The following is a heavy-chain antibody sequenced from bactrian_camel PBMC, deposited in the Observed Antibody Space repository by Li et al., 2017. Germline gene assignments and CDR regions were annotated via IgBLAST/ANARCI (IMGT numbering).Heavy chain of an antibody. Sequence: HVQLVESGGGLVQPGGSLRLSCAVSGFAFSVSRLSWVRQVPGKELEWVSGINTGGGTYYADSAKGRFTISRDNAKNTVYLQLNSLKIEDMAMYYCAKDWVPDFGPWAGVFGYWGQGTQVTVS. V-gene: IGHV3S1*01. CDR2: INTGGGT. CDR1: GFAFSVSR. CDR3: AKDWVPDFGPWAGVFGY. D-gene: IGHD8*01. J-gene: IGHJ6*01.